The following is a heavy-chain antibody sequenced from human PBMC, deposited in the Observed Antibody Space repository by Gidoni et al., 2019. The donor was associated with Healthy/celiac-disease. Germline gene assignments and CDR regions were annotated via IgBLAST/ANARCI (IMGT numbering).Heavy chain of an antibody. CDR2: MWYDGSNK. CDR1: GFSFRIYG. Sequence: QVQLVESGGGVVQPGRSLRLSCAASGFSFRIYGMHWVRQAPGKGLEWVAVMWYDGSNKFYADSVKGRFTTSRDNSKNTLYLQMDSLRAEDTAVYYCARDGDIWGSYRYTPEGFDYWGQGTLVTVS. D-gene: IGHD3-16*02. CDR3: ARDGDIWGSYRYTPEGFDY. J-gene: IGHJ4*02. V-gene: IGHV3-33*01.